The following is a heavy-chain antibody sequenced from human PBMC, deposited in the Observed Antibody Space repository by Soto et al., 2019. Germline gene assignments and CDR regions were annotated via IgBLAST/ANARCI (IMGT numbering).Heavy chain of an antibody. CDR1: GATFSSYA. D-gene: IGHD3-9*01. J-gene: IGHJ4*02. CDR3: ARVGLRYFDWPFFDY. Sequence: SVKVSCKASGATFSSYAIRWVRQAPGQGLEWMGGIIPIFGTANYAQKFQGRVTITADESTSTAYMELSSLRYEDTAAYYCARVGLRYFDWPFFDYWGQGTLVTVSS. CDR2: IIPIFGTA. V-gene: IGHV1-69*01.